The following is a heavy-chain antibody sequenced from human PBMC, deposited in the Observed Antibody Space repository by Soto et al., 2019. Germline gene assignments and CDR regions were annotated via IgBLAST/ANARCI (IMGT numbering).Heavy chain of an antibody. D-gene: IGHD3-9*01. J-gene: IGHJ5*02. V-gene: IGHV1-18*04. CDR3: ATSYDTGFDP. CDR2: IKVDSGYT. CDR1: GYPFIKYG. Sequence: QLQLVQSAAEVKKPGASVRVSCKAYGYPFIKYGISWIRQAPEQGLEWMGWIKVDSGYTNYAQKFQGIVTMTADTYSDTAVMELRSLRLDDTAVYFCATSYDTGFDPWGQGTLVSVSS.